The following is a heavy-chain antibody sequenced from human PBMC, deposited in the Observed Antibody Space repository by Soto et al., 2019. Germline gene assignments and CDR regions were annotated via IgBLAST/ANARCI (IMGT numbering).Heavy chain of an antibody. J-gene: IGHJ3*02. V-gene: IGHV5-51*01. CDR1: GYNFARHW. CDR3: ARLAVGAVSGDAFDI. D-gene: IGHD1-26*01. Sequence: GESLKISCKASGYNFARHWIGWVRRMPGQGLELMGLVYPDDSDTRYSSYLRGQVIISADKSISTAYLQWSSLNASDTAMYYCARLAVGAVSGDAFDIWGQGTVVTVSS. CDR2: VYPDDSDT.